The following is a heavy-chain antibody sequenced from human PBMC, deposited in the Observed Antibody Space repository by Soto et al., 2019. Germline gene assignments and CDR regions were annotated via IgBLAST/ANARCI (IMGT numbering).Heavy chain of an antibody. CDR1: GGSISSYY. D-gene: IGHD6-13*01. Sequence: SETLSLTCTVSGGSISSYYWSWIRQPPGKGLEWIGYIYYSGSTNYNPSLKSRVTISVDTSKNQFSLKLSSVTAADTAVYYCAGGTEQLVPQDFDPWGQGTLVTVSS. J-gene: IGHJ5*02. CDR3: AGGTEQLVPQDFDP. V-gene: IGHV4-59*01. CDR2: IYYSGST.